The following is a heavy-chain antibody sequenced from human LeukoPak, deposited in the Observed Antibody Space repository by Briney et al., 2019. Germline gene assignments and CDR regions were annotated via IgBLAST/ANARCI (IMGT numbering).Heavy chain of an antibody. V-gene: IGHV1-24*01. J-gene: IGHJ4*02. CDR2: FDPGDGET. D-gene: IGHD1-26*01. CDR3: ATTYDLVGATEY. CDR1: GYTLTELS. Sequence: ASVKVSCKVSGYTLTELSMHWVRQAPGKGLEWMGGFDPGDGETIYAQKFQGRVTMTEDTSTDTTYMELGSLRSEDTAVYYCATTYDLVGATEYWGQGTLVTVSS.